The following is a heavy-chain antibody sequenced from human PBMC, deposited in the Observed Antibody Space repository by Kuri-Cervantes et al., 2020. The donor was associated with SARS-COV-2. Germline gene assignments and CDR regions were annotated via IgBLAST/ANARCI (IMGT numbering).Heavy chain of an antibody. CDR1: GFTFSSYW. Sequence: GESLKISCAASGFTFSSYWMSWVRQAPGEGLEWVANIKQDGSEKYYVDSVKGRFTISRDNSKNTLYLQMNSLRAEDTAVYYCARDVLAGYSLNYYYYMDVWGKGTTVTVS. CDR3: ARDVLAGYSLNYYYYMDV. D-gene: IGHD5-18*01. J-gene: IGHJ6*03. CDR2: IKQDGSEK. V-gene: IGHV3-7*01.